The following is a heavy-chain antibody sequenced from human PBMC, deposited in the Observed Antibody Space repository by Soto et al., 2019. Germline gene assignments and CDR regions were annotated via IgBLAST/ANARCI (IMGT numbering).Heavy chain of an antibody. Sequence: QLQLVESGGGVVQPGRCQALSCAASGFTFSSFGMHLVRHAPGKGLEWVAAISSGRGGTFYADSVKGRFTVSRDNSQNPMYLQTNSLRPEDTGLYYCARNSDTGINCHFDLWGRGSLVIVSS. V-gene: IGHV3-30*19. D-gene: IGHD1-1*01. CDR2: ISSGRGGT. CDR1: GFTFSSFG. J-gene: IGHJ2*01. CDR3: ARNSDTGINCHFDL.